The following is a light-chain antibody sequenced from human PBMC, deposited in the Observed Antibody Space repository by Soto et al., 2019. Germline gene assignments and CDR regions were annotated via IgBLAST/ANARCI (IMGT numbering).Light chain of an antibody. CDR2: EVT. J-gene: IGLJ3*02. V-gene: IGLV2-8*01. Sequence: QSALTQPPSASGSPGQSVTISCTRTSSDVGGYNFVSWYQQHPGKVPKPVIYEVTKRPSGVPDRFSGSKSGNTASLTVSGLLPDDEADYYCSSFGGGNKVLFGGGTKLTVL. CDR1: SSDVGGYNF. CDR3: SSFGGGNKVL.